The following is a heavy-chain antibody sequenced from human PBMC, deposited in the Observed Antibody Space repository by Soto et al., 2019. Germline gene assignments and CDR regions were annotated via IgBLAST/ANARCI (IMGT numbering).Heavy chain of an antibody. J-gene: IGHJ4*02. V-gene: IGHV3-15*07. CDR2: VKSKNDGGTT. CDR3: TTDSYTTSIIVRFDY. CDR1: GFTFSNAW. Sequence: EVHLVESGGGLVKPGGSLRLSCAASGFTFSNAWINWVRQAPGKGLEWVGRVKSKNDGGTTDFAAPVKGRFAISRDDCNYMLYLEMHSLQLDDTALDACTTDSYTTSIIVRFDYWGQGPLVTVSS. D-gene: IGHD3-22*01.